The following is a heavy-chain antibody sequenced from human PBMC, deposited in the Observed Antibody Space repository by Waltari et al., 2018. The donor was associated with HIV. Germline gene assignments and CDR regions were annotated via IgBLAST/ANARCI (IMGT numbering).Heavy chain of an antibody. CDR3: ARYHYYYDSSGPVDY. CDR1: GGSISSSSYY. V-gene: IGHV4-39*01. J-gene: IGHJ4*02. Sequence: QLQLQESGPGLVKPSETLSLTCTVSGGSISSSSYYWGWIRQPPGKGLEWIGSIYYSGSTCYNPALKSRVPISVDTSKNQFSLKLSSVTAADTAVYYCARYHYYYDSSGPVDYWGQGTLVTVSS. CDR2: IYYSGST. D-gene: IGHD3-22*01.